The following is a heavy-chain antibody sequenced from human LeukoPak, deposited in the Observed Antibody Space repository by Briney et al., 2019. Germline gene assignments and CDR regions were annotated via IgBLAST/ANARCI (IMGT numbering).Heavy chain of an antibody. Sequence: ASVKVSCKASGGTFSSYAISWVRQAPGQGLEWMGWINPNSGGTNYAQKFQGRVTMTRDTSISTAYMELSGLRSDDTAVYYCARDRTSSYWGQGIYCTNGVCYYTNWFDPWGQGTLVTVSS. CDR3: ARDRTSSYWGQGIYCTNGVCYYTNWFDP. V-gene: IGHV1-2*02. CDR1: GGTFSSYA. CDR2: INPNSGGT. D-gene: IGHD2-8*01. J-gene: IGHJ5*02.